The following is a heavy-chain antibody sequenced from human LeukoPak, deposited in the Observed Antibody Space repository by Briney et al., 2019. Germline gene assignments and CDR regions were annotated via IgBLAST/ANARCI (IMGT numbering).Heavy chain of an antibody. D-gene: IGHD3-10*01. Sequence: SETLSPTCAVYGGSFSGYYWSWIRQPPRKGLEWIGEINHSGSTNYNPSLKSRVTISVDTSKNQFSLKLSSVTAADTAVYYCARTELSSGSYPSSYYHYGMDVWGQGTTVTVSS. CDR3: ARTELSSGSYPSSYYHYGMDV. CDR1: GGSFSGYY. CDR2: INHSGST. J-gene: IGHJ6*02. V-gene: IGHV4-34*01.